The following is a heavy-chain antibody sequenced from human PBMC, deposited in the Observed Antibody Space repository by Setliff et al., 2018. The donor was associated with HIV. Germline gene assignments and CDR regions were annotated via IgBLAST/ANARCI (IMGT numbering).Heavy chain of an antibody. CDR3: ARHGTYSSGLPHDAFDI. J-gene: IGHJ3*02. CDR1: GGSISSYY. CDR2: IYYSGST. D-gene: IGHD6-19*01. Sequence: SETLSLTCTVSGGSISSYYWSWIRQPPGKGLEWIGYIYYSGSTNYNPSLKSRVTISVDTSKNQLPLKLSSVTAADTAVYYCARHGTYSSGLPHDAFDIWGQGTMVTVSS. V-gene: IGHV4-59*08.